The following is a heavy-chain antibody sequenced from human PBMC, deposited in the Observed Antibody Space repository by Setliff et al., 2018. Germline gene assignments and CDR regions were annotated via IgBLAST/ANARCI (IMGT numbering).Heavy chain of an antibody. D-gene: IGHD2-2*01. V-gene: IGHV3-23*01. CDR2: ITHSGWDT. CDR1: GFTFSSYA. J-gene: IGHJ4*02. Sequence: GGSLRLSCAASGFTFSSYAMSWVRQAPGKGLEWVSAITHSGWDTYHADSVKGRFTISRANSQNTLFLQMNSLRVEDTAVYFCVKGSSDSRPYYFDYWGQGMLVTVSS. CDR3: VKGSSDSRPYYFDY.